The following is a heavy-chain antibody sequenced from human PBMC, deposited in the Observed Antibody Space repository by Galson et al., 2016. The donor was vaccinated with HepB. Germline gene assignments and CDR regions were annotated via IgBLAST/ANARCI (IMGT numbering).Heavy chain of an antibody. CDR2: ISQDGGKK. CDR3: ARIIRPFAEFDS. V-gene: IGHV3-7*01. Sequence: SLRLSCAASGFTSSTHWMSWVRQAPGKGLEWVAGISQDGGKKDYLESVKGRFTISRDNAKNSLYLQMDNLRAEDTAVYYCARIIRPFAEFDSWGQGTLVTVAS. CDR1: GFTSSTHW. D-gene: IGHD3-16*01. J-gene: IGHJ4*02.